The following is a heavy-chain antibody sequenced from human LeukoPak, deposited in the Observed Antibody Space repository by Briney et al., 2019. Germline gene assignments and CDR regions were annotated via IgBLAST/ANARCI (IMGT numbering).Heavy chain of an antibody. V-gene: IGHV4-59*01. J-gene: IGHJ4*02. Sequence: NPSETLSLTCTVSGGSIGSYYWSWIRQPPGKGLEWIGYIYYSGSTNYNPSLKSRVTISVDTSKNQFSLKLSSVTAADTAVYYCARGGGDIVLDYWGQGTLVTVSS. CDR2: IYYSGST. CDR3: ARGGGDIVLDY. CDR1: GGSIGSYY. D-gene: IGHD5-12*01.